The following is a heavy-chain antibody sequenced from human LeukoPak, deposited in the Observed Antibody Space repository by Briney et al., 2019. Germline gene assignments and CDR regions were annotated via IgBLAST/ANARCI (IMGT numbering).Heavy chain of an antibody. CDR1: GFTFSNAW. J-gene: IGHJ3*02. CDR2: IKQDGSEK. Sequence: GGSLRLSCAASGFTFSNAWMSWVRQAPGKGLEWVANIKQDGSEKYYVDSVKGRFTISRDNAKNSLYLHMNSLRAEDTAVYYCAARGIWIPDAFDIWGQGTMVSVSS. CDR3: AARGIWIPDAFDI. D-gene: IGHD2/OR15-2a*01. V-gene: IGHV3-7*01.